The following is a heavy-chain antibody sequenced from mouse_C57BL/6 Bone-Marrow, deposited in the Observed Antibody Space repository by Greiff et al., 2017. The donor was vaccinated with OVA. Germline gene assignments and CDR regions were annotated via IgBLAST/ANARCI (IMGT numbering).Heavy chain of an antibody. D-gene: IGHD1-1*01. Sequence: VQLQQSGAELVRPGASVKLSCKASGYTFTDYYINWVKQRPGQGLEWIARIYPGSGHTSYNEKFKGKATLTAEKSSSTAYMQLSSLTSEDSAVYFCARSYGSSGYYAMDYWGQGTSVTVSS. J-gene: IGHJ4*01. CDR1: GYTFTDYY. CDR3: ARSYGSSGYYAMDY. CDR2: IYPGSGHT. V-gene: IGHV1-76*01.